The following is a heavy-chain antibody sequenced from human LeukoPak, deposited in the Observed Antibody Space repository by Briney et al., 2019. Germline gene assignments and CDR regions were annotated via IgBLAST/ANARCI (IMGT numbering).Heavy chain of an antibody. D-gene: IGHD5-18*01. Sequence: PSETLSLTCTVSGGSISNYYWSWIRQPPGKGLEWIGYIYYTGSTNYNPSLKSRVTISVDTSKNQFSLKLSSVTAADTAVYYCARRGYSFWFDPWGQGTLVTVSS. CDR3: ARRGYSFWFDP. J-gene: IGHJ5*02. V-gene: IGHV4-59*12. CDR2: IYYTGST. CDR1: GGSISNYY.